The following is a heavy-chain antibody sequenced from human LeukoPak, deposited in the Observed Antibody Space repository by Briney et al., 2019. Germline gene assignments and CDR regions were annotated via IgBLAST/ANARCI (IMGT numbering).Heavy chain of an antibody. D-gene: IGHD2-15*01. Sequence: SETLSLTCTVSGGSISSYYWSWIRQPPGKGLEWIGFIYASVSTSYNPSLKSRVTISVDTSKNQFSLKMSSVTAADTAVYYCARRIGGYWYFDLWGRGTLVTVYS. CDR1: GGSISSYY. V-gene: IGHV4-4*09. J-gene: IGHJ2*01. CDR3: ARRIGGYWYFDL. CDR2: IYASVST.